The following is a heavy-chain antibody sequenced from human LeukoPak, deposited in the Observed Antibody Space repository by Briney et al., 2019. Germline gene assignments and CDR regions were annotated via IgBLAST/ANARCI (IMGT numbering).Heavy chain of an antibody. CDR3: ARGDPSWGVVVISEAHY. V-gene: IGHV3-23*01. CDR2: ISGSGGST. D-gene: IGHD3-22*01. Sequence: GGSLRLSCAASGFTFSSYAMSWVRQAPGKGLEWVSAISGSGGSTYYADSVKGRFTISRDNSKNTLYLQMISLRVEDTAVYYCARGDPSWGVVVISEAHYWGQGTLVTVSS. CDR1: GFTFSSYA. J-gene: IGHJ4*02.